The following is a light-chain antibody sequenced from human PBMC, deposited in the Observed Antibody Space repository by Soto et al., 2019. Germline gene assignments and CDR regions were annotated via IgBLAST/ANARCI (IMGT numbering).Light chain of an antibody. J-gene: IGKJ1*01. CDR2: DAS. CDR1: QDISNY. Sequence: DIQMTQSPSSLSASVGDRVTITCQASQDISNYLNWYQQKPGKAPKLLIYDASNLETGVPSRFSGSESGTDFTFTISSLQPEDIATYYCQQYDYLPPWTFGQGTKVEIK. V-gene: IGKV1-33*01. CDR3: QQYDYLPPWT.